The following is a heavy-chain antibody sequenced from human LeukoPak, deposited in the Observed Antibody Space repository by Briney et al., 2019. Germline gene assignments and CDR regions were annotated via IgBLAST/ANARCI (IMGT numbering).Heavy chain of an antibody. J-gene: IGHJ6*02. D-gene: IGHD1-26*01. CDR1: SGSISSYY. V-gene: IGHV4-59*01. CDR2: IYYNGNT. CDR3: ARGRSNYYGMDV. Sequence: SETLSLTCTVSSGSISSYYWNWIRRPPGKGLEWIGYIYYNGNTNYSPSLKSRVIMSVDTSKNLFSLKVSSVTAADTAVYYCARGRSNYYGMDVWGQGTTVTVSS.